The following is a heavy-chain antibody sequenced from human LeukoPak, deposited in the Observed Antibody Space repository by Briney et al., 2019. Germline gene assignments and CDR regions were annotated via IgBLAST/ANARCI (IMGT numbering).Heavy chain of an antibody. J-gene: IGHJ4*02. V-gene: IGHV4-61*01. D-gene: IGHD6-13*01. CDR1: GGSVSSGSYY. Sequence: SETLSLTCTVFGGSVSSGSYYWIWIRQPPGKGLEWIGYIYYSGSTNYNPSLKSRVTISVDTSKNQFSLKLSSVTAADTAVYYYARVVYSSILHWGQGTLVTVSS. CDR2: IYYSGST. CDR3: ARVVYSSILH.